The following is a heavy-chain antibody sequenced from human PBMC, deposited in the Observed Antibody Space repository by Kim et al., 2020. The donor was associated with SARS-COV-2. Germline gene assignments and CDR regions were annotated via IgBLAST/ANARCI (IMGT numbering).Heavy chain of an antibody. Sequence: PSLKSGVTRSVDTAKNQFSLQLSSVTAAATAVYYCARGPGVTTGTRFDYWGQGTLVTVSS. D-gene: IGHD4-17*01. J-gene: IGHJ4*02. V-gene: IGHV4-34*01. CDR3: ARGPGVTTGTRFDY.